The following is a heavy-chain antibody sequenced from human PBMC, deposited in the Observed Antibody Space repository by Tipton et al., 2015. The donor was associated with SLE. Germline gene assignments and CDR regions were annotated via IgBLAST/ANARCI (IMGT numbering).Heavy chain of an antibody. J-gene: IGHJ4*02. Sequence: TLSLTCAVYGGSFSGYYGSWIRQPPGKGLEWIGEMSHSGGTNYNPSLKSRVTISVDTSKNQFSLKLSSVTAADTAVYYCARGISSGWWNYWGQGNLVTVSS. CDR3: ARGISSGWWNY. V-gene: IGHV4-34*01. CDR2: MSHSGGT. D-gene: IGHD6-19*01. CDR1: GGSFSGYY.